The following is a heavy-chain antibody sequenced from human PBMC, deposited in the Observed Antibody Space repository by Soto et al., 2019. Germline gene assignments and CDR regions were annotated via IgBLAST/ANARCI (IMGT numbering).Heavy chain of an antibody. Sequence: QVQLVQSGAEVKKPGSSVKVSCKASGGTFSSYAISWVRQAPGQGLEWMGGIIPIFGTANYAQKFQGRVTITADESTRTAYIELSSLRSEDTAVYYCARNAAYCTYGVCDIDYLGQGTLVTVSS. J-gene: IGHJ4*02. CDR1: GGTFSSYA. V-gene: IGHV1-69*12. CDR2: IIPIFGTA. CDR3: ARNAAYCTYGVCDIDY. D-gene: IGHD2-8*01.